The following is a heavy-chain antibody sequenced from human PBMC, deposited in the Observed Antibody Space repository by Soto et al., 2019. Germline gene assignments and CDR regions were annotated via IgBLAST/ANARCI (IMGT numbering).Heavy chain of an antibody. V-gene: IGHV3-23*01. D-gene: IGHD2-15*01. CDR2: ISDNGGST. CDR1: GFTFSSYV. J-gene: IGHJ4*01. CDR3: AKAVLACSGGSCYSTEDY. Sequence: EVQLLESGGGLAQPGGSLRLSCAASGFTFSSYVMSWVRQAPGKGLEWVSGISDNGGSTYYADSVKGRFTISRDNSKKTLYLQMNGLRAEDTALYYCAKAVLACSGGSCYSTEDYWGHGTLVTVSS.